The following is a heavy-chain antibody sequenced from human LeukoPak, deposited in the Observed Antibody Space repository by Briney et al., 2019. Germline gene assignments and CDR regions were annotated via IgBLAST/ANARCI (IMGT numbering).Heavy chain of an antibody. CDR2: IYTSGST. J-gene: IGHJ6*03. CDR1: GGSISSYY. D-gene: IGHD6-13*01. Sequence: PSETLSLTCTVSGGSISSYYWSWIRQPAGKGREWIGRIYTSGSTNYNPSLKSRVTMSVDTSKNQFSLKLSSVTAADTAVYYCAREYSSPKISDPVISYYYMDVWGKGTTVTVSS. CDR3: AREYSSPKISDPVISYYYMDV. V-gene: IGHV4-4*07.